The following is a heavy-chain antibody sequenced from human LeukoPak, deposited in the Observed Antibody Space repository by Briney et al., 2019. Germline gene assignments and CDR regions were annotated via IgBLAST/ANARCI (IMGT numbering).Heavy chain of an antibody. CDR2: IKTYNGDT. D-gene: IGHD6-19*01. CDR3: ARDGGQQWLTNYYSYGMDV. V-gene: IGHV1-18*01. Sequence: GASVKVSCRASGYTFTTYGINWVRQAPGQGLEWMRWIKTYNGDTNSAQNLQDRIIMTTDTSTGTAYMELRSLRSDDTAVYYCARDGGQQWLTNYYSYGMDVWGQGTTVTVSS. J-gene: IGHJ6*02. CDR1: GYTFTTYG.